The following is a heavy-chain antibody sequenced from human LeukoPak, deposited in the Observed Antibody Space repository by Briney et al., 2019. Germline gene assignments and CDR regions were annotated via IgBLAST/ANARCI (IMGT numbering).Heavy chain of an antibody. D-gene: IGHD3-22*01. V-gene: IGHV3-21*01. CDR1: GFTFSSYS. Sequence: GGSLRLSCAASGFTFSSYSMNWVRQAPGKGLEWVSSISSSSSYIYYADSVKGRFTISRDNAKNSLYLQMNSLRAEDTAVYYCASETYYYDSSGYYGFDYCGQGTLVTVSS. CDR2: ISSSSSYI. J-gene: IGHJ4*02. CDR3: ASETYYYDSSGYYGFDY.